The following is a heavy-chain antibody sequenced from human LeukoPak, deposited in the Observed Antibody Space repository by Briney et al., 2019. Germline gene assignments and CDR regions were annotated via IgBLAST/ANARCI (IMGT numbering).Heavy chain of an antibody. D-gene: IGHD3-22*01. J-gene: IGHJ6*03. Sequence: SETLSLTCAVYGGSFSGYYWSWIRQSPGKGLEWIGEINHSGSTNYNPSLKSRVTISVDTSKNQFSLKLSSVTAADTAVYYCARATYYYDSSGRYYYYYYMDVWGKGTTVTVSS. CDR2: INHSGST. V-gene: IGHV4-34*01. CDR3: ARATYYYDSSGRYYYYYYMDV. CDR1: GGSFSGYY.